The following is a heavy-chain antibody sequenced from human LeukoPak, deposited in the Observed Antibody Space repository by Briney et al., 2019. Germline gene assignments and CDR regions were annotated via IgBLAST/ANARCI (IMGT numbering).Heavy chain of an antibody. Sequence: GGSLRPYCAASGFTFSGYAMSWFRQAPGKGLELVSAMSVSGGSTYYADSVKGRFTISRDNSKNTLYLQMNSLRAEHTAVYYCAKGFSNESPFDYWGQGTLVTVSS. J-gene: IGHJ4*02. CDR3: AKGFSNESPFDY. V-gene: IGHV3-23*01. CDR2: MSVSGGST. CDR1: GFTFSGYA.